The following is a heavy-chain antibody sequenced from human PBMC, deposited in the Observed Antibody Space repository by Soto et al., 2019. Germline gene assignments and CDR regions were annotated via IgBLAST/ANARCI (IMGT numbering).Heavy chain of an antibody. CDR2: ISSSSSTI. J-gene: IGHJ4*02. CDR3: ARDATYYYDSSGYYPNDY. D-gene: IGHD3-22*01. V-gene: IGHV3-48*02. Sequence: GGSLRLSCAASGFTFSSYSMNWVRQAPGKGLEWVSYISSSSSTIYYADSVKGRFTISRDNAKNSLYLQMNSLRDEDTAVYYCARDATYYYDSSGYYPNDYWGQGTLVTVSS. CDR1: GFTFSSYS.